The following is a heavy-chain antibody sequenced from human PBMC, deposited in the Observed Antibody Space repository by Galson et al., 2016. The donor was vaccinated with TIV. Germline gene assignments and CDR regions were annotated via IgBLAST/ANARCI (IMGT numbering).Heavy chain of an antibody. D-gene: IGHD2-2*01. CDR3: AAFSGPSTGCRGLAF. V-gene: IGHV3-74*01. CDR1: GFSFSVYW. CDR2: INNDGTNT. J-gene: IGHJ4*02. Sequence: SLRLSCAASGFSFSVYWMHWVRQAPGKGLVWVSRINNDGTNTVYADSVKGRFTISRDNAKNTVYLQMNSLRPEDKALYYCAAFSGPSTGCRGLAFRGQGVLVTVSS.